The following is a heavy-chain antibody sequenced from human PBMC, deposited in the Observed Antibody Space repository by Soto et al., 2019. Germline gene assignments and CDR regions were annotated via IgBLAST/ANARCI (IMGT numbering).Heavy chain of an antibody. CDR1: GFTFSSYW. D-gene: IGHD2-15*01. V-gene: IGHV3-7*05. CDR3: ARVKSLAGEY. J-gene: IGHJ4*02. Sequence: EVQLVESGGGLVQPGGSLRLSCAASGFTFSSYWMSWVRQVPGKGLEWVANIKQDGNERYYVDSVKGRFTISRDYAKNSLYLQMNSLTAEDTAVYYCARVKSLAGEYWGQGTLVTVSS. CDR2: IKQDGNER.